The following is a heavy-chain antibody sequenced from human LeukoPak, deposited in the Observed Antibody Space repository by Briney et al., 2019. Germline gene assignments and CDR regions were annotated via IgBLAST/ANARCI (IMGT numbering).Heavy chain of an antibody. J-gene: IGHJ5*02. CDR3: VRDGEGVAISVNFWFDP. CDR2: MNPNDGST. V-gene: IGHV1-8*02. Sequence: ASVKVSCKASGYTFTSYGISWVRQAPGQGFEWMGWMNPNDGSTGYAQNFQGRVTMTRDTSTSTAYMELRSLTPEDTATYYCVRDGEGVAISVNFWFDPWGQGTLVTVSS. CDR1: GYTFTSYG. D-gene: IGHD3-10*01.